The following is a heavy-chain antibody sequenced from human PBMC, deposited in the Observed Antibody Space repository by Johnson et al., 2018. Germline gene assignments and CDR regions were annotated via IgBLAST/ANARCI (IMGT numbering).Heavy chain of an antibody. J-gene: IGHJ6*02. D-gene: IGHD3-10*01. CDR1: GFNFTRYS. CDR2: ISSRSTTI. V-gene: IGHV3-48*02. Sequence: VQLQESGGHLVQPGGSLRLSCVGSGFNFTRYSMNWARQAPWKGLEWISYISSRSTTIDYTDSVKGRFTISRDNAKKSLYLQMNNLRDEDTAVYYCARGVLDVWGQGTTVTVSS. CDR3: ARGVLDV.